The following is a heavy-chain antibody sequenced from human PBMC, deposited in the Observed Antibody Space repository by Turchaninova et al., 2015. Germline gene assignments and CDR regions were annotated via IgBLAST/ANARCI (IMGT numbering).Heavy chain of an antibody. Sequence: QLQPQESDPRLVKPSETLSLRCTVSGGSLPSTDHYWGWIRHPPGDCLEGIGSLYYRVSTYYNPSRRRRVAISGDLSKGQFSLKLTSVTVADTAVYYCASAPYPSWNCFDLWGQGTQVTVSS. CDR2: LYYRVST. CDR1: GGSLPSTDHY. CDR3: ASAPYPSWNCFDL. V-gene: IGHV4-39*07. J-gene: IGHJ5*02.